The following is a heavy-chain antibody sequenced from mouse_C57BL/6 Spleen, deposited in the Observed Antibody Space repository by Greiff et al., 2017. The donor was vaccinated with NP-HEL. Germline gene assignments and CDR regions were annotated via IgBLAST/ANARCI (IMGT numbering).Heavy chain of an antibody. CDR1: GYTFTSYW. D-gene: IGHD4-1*01. J-gene: IGHJ2*01. V-gene: IGHV1-69*01. CDR2: IDPSDSYT. CDR3: ARGGLTGTGYYFDY. Sequence: VQLQQPGAELVMPGASVKLSCKASGYTFTSYWMHWVKQRPGQGLEWIGEIDPSDSYTNYNQKFKGKSTLTVDKSSSTAYMQLSSLTSEDSAVYYCARGGLTGTGYYFDYWGQGTTLTVSS.